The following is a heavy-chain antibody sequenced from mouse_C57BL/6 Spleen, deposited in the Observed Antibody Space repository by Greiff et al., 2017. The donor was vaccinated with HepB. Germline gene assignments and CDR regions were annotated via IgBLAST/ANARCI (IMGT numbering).Heavy chain of an antibody. CDR2: INPNYGTT. CDR3: ARGGYYGSSFYWYFDV. D-gene: IGHD1-1*01. J-gene: IGHJ1*03. Sequence: EVKVVESGPELVKPGASVKISCKASGYSFTDYNMNWVKQSNGKSLEWIGVINPNYGTTSYNQKFKGKATLTVDQSSSTAYMQLNSLTSEDSAVYYCARGGYYGSSFYWYFDVWGTGTTVTVSS. V-gene: IGHV1-39*01. CDR1: GYSFTDYN.